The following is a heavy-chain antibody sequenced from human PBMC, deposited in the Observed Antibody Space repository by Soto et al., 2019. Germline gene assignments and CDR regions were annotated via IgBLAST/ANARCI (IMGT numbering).Heavy chain of an antibody. J-gene: IGHJ6*02. V-gene: IGHV1-2*04. Sequence: ASVQVSCKASGYSFTDYHIHWVRQAPGQGLAWLGRINPKRGGTSTAQKFQGWVTMTTDTSISTASMELTRLTSDDTAIYYCARGDSTDCSNGVCSFFYNHDMDVWGQGTTVTVSS. CDR1: GYSFTDYH. CDR3: ARGDSTDCSNGVCSFFYNHDMDV. D-gene: IGHD2-8*01. CDR2: INPKRGGT.